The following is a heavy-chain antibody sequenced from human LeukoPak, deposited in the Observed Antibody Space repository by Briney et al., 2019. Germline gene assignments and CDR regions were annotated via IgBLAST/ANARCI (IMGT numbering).Heavy chain of an antibody. V-gene: IGHV1-18*01. CDR3: ARGYYYYYYYMDV. Sequence: GASVKVSCKASGYTFTSYGISWERQAPGQGLEWMRWISAYNGNTNYAQKLQGRVTITTDTSTSTAYMELSSLRSEDTAVYYCARGYYYYYYYMDVWGKGTTVTVSS. CDR2: ISAYNGNT. J-gene: IGHJ6*03. CDR1: GYTFTSYG.